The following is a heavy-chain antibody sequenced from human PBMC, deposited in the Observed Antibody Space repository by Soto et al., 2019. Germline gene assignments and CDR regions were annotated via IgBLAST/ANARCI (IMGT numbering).Heavy chain of an antibody. J-gene: IGHJ4*02. Sequence: QVQLQESGPGLVKPSETLSLTCTVSGGSISSYYWSWIRQPPGKGLEWIGYIYYSGSTNYNPSLKSRVTISVDTSKNQFSLKLSSVTAADTAVYYCARHAQSERPYFDYWGQGTLVTVSS. CDR3: ARHAQSERPYFDY. CDR1: GGSISSYY. D-gene: IGHD1-1*01. CDR2: IYYSGST. V-gene: IGHV4-59*08.